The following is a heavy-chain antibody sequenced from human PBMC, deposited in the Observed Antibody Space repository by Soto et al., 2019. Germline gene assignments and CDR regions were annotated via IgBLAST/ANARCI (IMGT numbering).Heavy chain of an antibody. CDR1: GYNFGAYW. CDR2: IFPGDSDT. D-gene: IGHD1-7*01. J-gene: IGHJ4*02. CDR3: ARGAFIGTQPDY. Sequence: PGESLKISCKASGYNFGAYWIGWVRQMPGRGLEWMGIIFPGDSDTRYSPSFQGQVTISADKSISAVYLQRRSLKASDTATYFCARGAFIGTQPDYWGQGTRVTVSS. V-gene: IGHV5-51*01.